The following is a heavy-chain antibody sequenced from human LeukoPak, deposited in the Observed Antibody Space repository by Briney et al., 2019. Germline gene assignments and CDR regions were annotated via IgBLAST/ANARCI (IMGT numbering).Heavy chain of an antibody. V-gene: IGHV3-66*01. Sequence: GGSLRLSCAASGFTVSSNYMSWVRQAPGKGLEWVSVIYSGGSTYYADSVKGRFTISRDNSKNTLYLQMNSLRAEDTAVYYCAREKYPYGMDVWGQGTTVTVSS. CDR3: AREKYPYGMDV. CDR1: GFTVSSNY. D-gene: IGHD2-2*01. J-gene: IGHJ6*02. CDR2: IYSGGST.